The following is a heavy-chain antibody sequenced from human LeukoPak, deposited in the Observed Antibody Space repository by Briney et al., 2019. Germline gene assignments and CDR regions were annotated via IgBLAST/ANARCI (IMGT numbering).Heavy chain of an antibody. CDR1: GYSLSNYW. D-gene: IGHD2-8*01. V-gene: IGHV5-51*01. J-gene: IGHJ6*02. CDR2: IYLSESTT. CDR3: ARPMAGSGGYYYYDMDV. Sequence: PGESLKISCKGSGYSLSNYWMGWLRQMPGKGLEWMGIIYLSESTTKYSPSFQGQVTISADKSITTAYLQWSSLKASDTATYYCARPMAGSGGYYYYDMDVWGQGTTVTVSS.